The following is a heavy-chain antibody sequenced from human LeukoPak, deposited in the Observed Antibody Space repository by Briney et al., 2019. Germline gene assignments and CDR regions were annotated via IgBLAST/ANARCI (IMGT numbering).Heavy chain of an antibody. CDR2: INPNSGGT. J-gene: IGHJ4*02. V-gene: IGHV1-2*06. CDR3: AIAAAGTSLSGRYDY. Sequence: ASVTVSFTASGYTFTGYYMHWVRQAPGQGLEWMGRINPNSGGTNYAQKFQGRVTMTRDTSISTAYMELSRLRSDDTAVYYCAIAAAGTSLSGRYDYWGQGTLVTASS. D-gene: IGHD6-13*01. CDR1: GYTFTGYY.